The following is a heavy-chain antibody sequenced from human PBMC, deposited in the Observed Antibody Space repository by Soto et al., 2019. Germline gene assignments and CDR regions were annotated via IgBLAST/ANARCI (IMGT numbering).Heavy chain of an antibody. CDR3: ARHNWIERNAFDI. D-gene: IGHD1-20*01. CDR2: ISGSGGST. CDR1: GFTFSSYA. V-gene: IGHV3-23*01. Sequence: GGSLRLSCAASGFTFSSYAMSWVRQAPGKGLEWVSAISGSGGSTYYADSVKCRFTISRDNSKNTLYLQMSSLRAEDMAVYYCARHNWIERNAFDIWGQGTMVTVSS. J-gene: IGHJ3*02.